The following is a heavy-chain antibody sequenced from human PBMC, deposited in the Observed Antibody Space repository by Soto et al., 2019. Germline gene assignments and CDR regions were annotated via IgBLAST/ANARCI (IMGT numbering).Heavy chain of an antibody. CDR2: IYTSGST. V-gene: IGHV4-4*07. Sequence: QVQLQESGPGLVKPSETLSLTCTVSGGSISSYYWSWIRQPAGKGLEWIGRIYTSGSTNYNPSLKSRVTISVDTSKNQFSLKLSSVTAADTAVYYCASDWRGVVPYGMDVWGQGTTVTVSS. D-gene: IGHD1-1*01. CDR1: GGSISSYY. CDR3: ASDWRGVVPYGMDV. J-gene: IGHJ6*02.